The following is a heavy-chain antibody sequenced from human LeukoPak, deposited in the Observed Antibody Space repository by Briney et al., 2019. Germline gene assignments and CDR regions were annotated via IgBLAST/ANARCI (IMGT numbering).Heavy chain of an antibody. CDR2: IFVGSGNT. CDR3: AAVGTMVRGVIIPQDY. Sequence: SVTVSCTASGFTFTSSAVQWVRQARGQRLEWIGCIFVGSGNTNYAQNLQERVTITRDISTGTAYMERSSLRSEDTAVYYCAAVGTMVRGVIIPQDYWGQGTLVTVSS. V-gene: IGHV1-58*01. CDR1: GFTFTSSA. D-gene: IGHD3-10*01. J-gene: IGHJ4*02.